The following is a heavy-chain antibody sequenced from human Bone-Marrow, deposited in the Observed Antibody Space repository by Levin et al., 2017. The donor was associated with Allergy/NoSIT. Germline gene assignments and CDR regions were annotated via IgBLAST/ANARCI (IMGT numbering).Heavy chain of an antibody. CDR3: GRNGDFALDF. CDR1: GGSISIGYW. J-gene: IGHJ4*02. D-gene: IGHD2-21*02. Sequence: GSLRLSCAVSGGSISIGYWWSWVRQPPGKGLEWLGEIHHSGSSSYNPTLKGRLTMSVDKSKNHFFLRLNSVTAADTAVYYCGRNGDFALDFWGQGILVTVS. V-gene: IGHV4-4*02. CDR2: IHHSGSS.